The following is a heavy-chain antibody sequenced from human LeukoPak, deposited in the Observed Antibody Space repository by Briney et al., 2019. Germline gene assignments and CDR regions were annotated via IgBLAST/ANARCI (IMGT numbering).Heavy chain of an antibody. D-gene: IGHD1-1*01. J-gene: IGHJ4*02. V-gene: IGHV3-74*01. CDR2: ISSDGNNT. CDR1: GFIFSSYW. Sequence: GGSLRLSCAAPGFIFSSYWMHWVRQAPGKGLVWVSRISSDGNNTSYADSVKGRFTISRDNAKNTLYLQMNSLRVEDTAMYYCARGRYTYEYWGQGTLVTVSS. CDR3: ARGRYTYEY.